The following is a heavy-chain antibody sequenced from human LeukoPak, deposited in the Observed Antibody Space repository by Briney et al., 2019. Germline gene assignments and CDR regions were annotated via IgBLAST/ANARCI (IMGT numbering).Heavy chain of an antibody. D-gene: IGHD6-19*01. V-gene: IGHV3-74*01. CDR2: INTDGTVT. J-gene: IGHJ4*02. Sequence: GGSLRLSCVASEFTLSSYGMDWVRQAPGKGLESVSRINTDGTVTTYADSVKGRFTVSRDNADNTMFLQMNSVRDEDTAVYYCATKQWLAPPPDSWGQGTPVTVSS. CDR1: EFTLSSYG. CDR3: ATKQWLAPPPDS.